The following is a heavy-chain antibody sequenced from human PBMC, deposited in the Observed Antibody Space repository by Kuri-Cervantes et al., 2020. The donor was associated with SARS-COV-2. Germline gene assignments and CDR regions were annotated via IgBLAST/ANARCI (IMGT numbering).Heavy chain of an antibody. Sequence: SVKVSCKTSGYNFNSYGVTWVRQAPGQGLEWMGGIIPVLGTPNYAQKFQGRVTITADESTSTVYMELSSLRSEDTAVYYCARDHTWDWGPGTLVTVSS. CDR1: GYNFNSYG. CDR3: ARDHTWD. D-gene: IGHD2/OR15-2a*01. V-gene: IGHV1-69*13. J-gene: IGHJ4*02. CDR2: IIPVLGTP.